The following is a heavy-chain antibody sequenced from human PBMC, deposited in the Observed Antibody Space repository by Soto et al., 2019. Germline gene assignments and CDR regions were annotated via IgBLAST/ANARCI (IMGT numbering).Heavy chain of an antibody. CDR1: GFTFSSYA. D-gene: IGHD3-10*02. CDR2: ISYDGSNK. J-gene: IGHJ4*02. Sequence: GGSLRLSCAASGFTFSSYAMHWVRQAPGKGLEWVAVISYDGSNKYYADSVKGRFTISRDNSKNTLYLQMNSLRAEDTAVYYCARDVPPAYYFDYWGQGTLVTVSS. V-gene: IGHV3-30-3*01. CDR3: ARDVPPAYYFDY.